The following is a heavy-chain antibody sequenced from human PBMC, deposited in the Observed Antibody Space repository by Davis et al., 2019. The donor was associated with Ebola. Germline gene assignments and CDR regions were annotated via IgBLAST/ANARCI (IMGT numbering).Heavy chain of an antibody. CDR3: AKDRYYDNSPLYFESET. D-gene: IGHD3-22*01. V-gene: IGHV1-69*13. CDR2: IIPIFDTA. J-gene: IGHJ4*02. Sequence: SVKVSCKAYGGRGRSYAISWVRQAPGQGLEWVGGIIPIFDTATYAHNFQDRVTITADESRITAYLELSSLRSEDTAVYYCAKDRYYDNSPLYFESETWGQGTLVTVSS. CDR1: GGRGRSYA.